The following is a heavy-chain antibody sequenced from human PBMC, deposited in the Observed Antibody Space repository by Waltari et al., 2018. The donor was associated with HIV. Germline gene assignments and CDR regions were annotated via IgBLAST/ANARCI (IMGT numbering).Heavy chain of an antibody. J-gene: IGHJ5*02. CDR3: ARGKTAAGTALGS. V-gene: IGHV1-3*01. Sequence: QVHLLQSGAEVKKPVASVRLSCDSSGYSFTASPVTWVRQAHGQRPEWMGWINPGKGFTGYAEKLQVRLTITGDTLATTTDMELRGLTSEDTAVYYCARGKTAAGTALGSWGQGTQVIVSP. D-gene: IGHD6-13*01. CDR2: INPGKGFT. CDR1: GYSFTASP.